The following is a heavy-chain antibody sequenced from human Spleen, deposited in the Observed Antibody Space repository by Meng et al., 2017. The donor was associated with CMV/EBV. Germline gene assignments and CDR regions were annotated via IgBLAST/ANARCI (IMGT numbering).Heavy chain of an antibody. V-gene: IGHV1-2*02. CDR3: ARDRRDCSSTSCFPNYYYYGMDV. Sequence: ASVKVSCKASGYTFTGYDISWVRQATGQGLEWMGWINPYSGDTHYSQRFQGRVTMTRDTSISTAYMEVTSLRSDDTAIYYCARDRRDCSSTSCFPNYYYYGMDVWGQGTTVTVSS. CDR1: GYTFTGYD. J-gene: IGHJ6*02. D-gene: IGHD2-2*01. CDR2: INPYSGDT.